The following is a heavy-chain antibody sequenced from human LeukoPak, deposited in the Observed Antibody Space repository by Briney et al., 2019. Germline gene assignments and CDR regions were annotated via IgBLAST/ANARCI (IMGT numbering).Heavy chain of an antibody. CDR3: ARGLGYCTSTTCLLPFDY. CDR2: IYSGGST. Sequence: GGSLRLSCAASGFTVSTYYMTWVRQAPGKGLECVSVIYSGGSTYYADSVKGRFTVSRDNSKNTLYLQVNSLRAEDTAMYYCARGLGYCTSTTCLLPFDYWGQGTLVTVSS. V-gene: IGHV3-53*01. CDR1: GFTVSTYY. J-gene: IGHJ4*02. D-gene: IGHD2-2*01.